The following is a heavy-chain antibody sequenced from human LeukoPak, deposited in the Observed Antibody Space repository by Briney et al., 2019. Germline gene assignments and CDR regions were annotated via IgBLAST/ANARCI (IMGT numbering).Heavy chain of an antibody. CDR3: ARAVVVTAIHPNYFDY. CDR1: GGTFSSYA. V-gene: IGHV1-69*01. J-gene: IGHJ4*02. CDR2: IIPIFGTA. Sequence: AASVKVSCKASGGTFSSYAISWVRQAPGQGLEWMGGIIPIFGTANYAQKFQGRVTITADESTSTAYMELSSLRSEDTAVYYCARAVVVTAIHPNYFDYWGQGTLVTVSS. D-gene: IGHD2-21*02.